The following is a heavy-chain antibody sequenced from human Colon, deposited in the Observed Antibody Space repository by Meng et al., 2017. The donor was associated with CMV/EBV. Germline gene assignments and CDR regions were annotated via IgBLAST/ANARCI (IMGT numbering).Heavy chain of an antibody. D-gene: IGHD3-10*01. Sequence: GESLKISCAASGFTVSSNYMSWVRQAPGKGLEWVSVIYSGGSTYYADSLKGRFTISRDNAKNSLYMQIYSLRAEDTAVYYCATVSTRGSEAFDIWGQGTMVTVSS. J-gene: IGHJ3*02. CDR3: ATVSTRGSEAFDI. CDR1: GFTVSSNY. CDR2: IYSGGST. V-gene: IGHV3-53*01.